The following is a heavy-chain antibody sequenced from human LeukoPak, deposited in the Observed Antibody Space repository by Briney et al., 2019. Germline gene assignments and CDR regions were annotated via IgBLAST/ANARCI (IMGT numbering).Heavy chain of an antibody. V-gene: IGHV3-23*01. CDR3: AKGSGYSGYDLPDY. Sequence: GGSLRLSCAASGFTLTNYGMVWVRQAPGKGLEWVSAITGSRGRTYYADSVKSRCTISRDNSKNTLFLQINSLRAEDTAVFYCAKGSGYSGYDLPDYWGQGTLVTVSS. D-gene: IGHD5-12*01. CDR2: ITGSRGRT. J-gene: IGHJ4*02. CDR1: GFTLTNYG.